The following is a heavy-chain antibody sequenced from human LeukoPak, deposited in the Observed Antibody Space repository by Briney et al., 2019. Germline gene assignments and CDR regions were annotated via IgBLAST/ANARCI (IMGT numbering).Heavy chain of an antibody. D-gene: IGHD1-26*01. V-gene: IGHV4-4*02. CDR3: SRESGPFSPFGH. CDR2: ISLSGRT. J-gene: IGHJ4*02. CDR1: GGSISSTNW. Sequence: PSGTLSLTCGVSGGSISSTNWYSWVRQPPGQGLEWIGEISLSGRTNYNPSLKSRVTMSLDESKSHLSLNLASVTAADTAVYYCSRESGPFSPFGHWGQGTLVAVSS.